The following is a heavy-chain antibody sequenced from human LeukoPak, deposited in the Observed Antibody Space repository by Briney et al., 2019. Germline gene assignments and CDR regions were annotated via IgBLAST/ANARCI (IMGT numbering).Heavy chain of an antibody. J-gene: IGHJ5*02. V-gene: IGHV3-23*01. Sequence: PGGSLRLSCAASKFTFSSYVMSWVRQAPGKGLEWVSTISGTGGNTYYADSVKGRFTISRDNSKNTLYLQMNSLRAEDTAVYYCAKGGSTVTTAAHHWGRGALVTVSS. CDR2: ISGTGGNT. CDR3: AKGGSTVTTAAHH. D-gene: IGHD4-17*01. CDR1: KFTFSSYV.